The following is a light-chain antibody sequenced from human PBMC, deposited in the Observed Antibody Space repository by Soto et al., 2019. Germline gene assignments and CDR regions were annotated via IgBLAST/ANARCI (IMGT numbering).Light chain of an antibody. CDR3: QQYGSSGT. CDR1: QSVSSN. V-gene: IGKV3-20*01. J-gene: IGKJ1*01. Sequence: EIVMTQSPATLSVSPGERATLSCRASQSVSSNLAWYQQKPGQAPRFLIYGASTRATGIPDRFSGSGSGTDFTLTIDRLEPEDFAVYYCQQYGSSGTFGQGTKVDIK. CDR2: GAS.